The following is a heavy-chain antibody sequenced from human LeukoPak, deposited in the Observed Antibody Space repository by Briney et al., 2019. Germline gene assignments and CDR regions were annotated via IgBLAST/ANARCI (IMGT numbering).Heavy chain of an antibody. CDR1: GYSLSSGYY. V-gene: IGHV4-38-2*01. D-gene: IGHD3-3*01. CDR2: IYHSGST. Sequence: SETLSLTCAVSGYSLSSGYYWGWIRQPPGKGLEWIGSIYHSGSTYYNPSLKSRVTISVDTAKNQFSLKLSSVTAADTAVYYCARWAGNSYYDFWSGYYLDYWGQGTLVTVS. J-gene: IGHJ4*02. CDR3: ARWAGNSYYDFWSGYYLDY.